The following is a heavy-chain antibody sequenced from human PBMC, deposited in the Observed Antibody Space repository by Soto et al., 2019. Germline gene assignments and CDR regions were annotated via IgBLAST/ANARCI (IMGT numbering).Heavy chain of an antibody. D-gene: IGHD3-22*01. Sequence: GGSLRLSCAASGFTFSSYGMHWVRQAPGKGLEWVAVIWYDGSNKYYADSVKGRFTISRDNSKNTLYLQMNSLRAEDTAVYYCARDLHAHYYDSSGPNWFDPWGQGTLVTVSS. CDR1: GFTFSSYG. CDR3: ARDLHAHYYDSSGPNWFDP. V-gene: IGHV3-33*01. J-gene: IGHJ5*02. CDR2: IWYDGSNK.